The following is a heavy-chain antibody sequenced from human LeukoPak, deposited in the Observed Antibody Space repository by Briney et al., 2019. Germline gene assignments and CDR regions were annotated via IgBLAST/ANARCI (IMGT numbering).Heavy chain of an antibody. Sequence: SETLSLTCTVSGGSISSYYWSWIRQPAGKGLEWIGRIYTSGSTNYNPSLKSRVTMSVDTSKNQFSLKLSSVTAADTAVYYCARTRDSDPYYYYMDVWGKGTTVTVSS. CDR2: IYTSGST. J-gene: IGHJ6*03. V-gene: IGHV4-4*07. D-gene: IGHD3-3*01. CDR3: ARTRDSDPYYYYMDV. CDR1: GGSISSYY.